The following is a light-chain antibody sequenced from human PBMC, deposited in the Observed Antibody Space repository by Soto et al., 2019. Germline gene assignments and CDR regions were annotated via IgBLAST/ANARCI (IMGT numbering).Light chain of an antibody. Sequence: EIVMTQSPATLSVPPGERVTLSCRASQSVNSNLAWYQQKPGRGPRLLIYDASTRATGIPARFSGSGSGTEFTLTIRRLQSEDFAVYYCQQYNNWLRWTFGQGTKVEVK. CDR3: QQYNNWLRWT. V-gene: IGKV3-15*01. CDR1: QSVNSN. CDR2: DAS. J-gene: IGKJ1*01.